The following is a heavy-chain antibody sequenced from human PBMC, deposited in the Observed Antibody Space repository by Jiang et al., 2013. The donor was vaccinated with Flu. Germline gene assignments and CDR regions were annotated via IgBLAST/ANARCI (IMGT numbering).Heavy chain of an antibody. Sequence: LLKPSETLSLTCTVSGGSVSSGSYYWSWIRQPPGKGLEWIGYIYYSGSTNYNPSLKSRVTISVDTSKNQFSLKLSSVTAADTAVYYCVRDRGSVIGDYYYYGMDVWGQGTTVTVSS. CDR3: VRDRGSVIGDYYYYGMDV. V-gene: IGHV4-61*01. D-gene: IGHD3-16*02. CDR1: GGSVSSGSYY. J-gene: IGHJ6*02. CDR2: IYYSGST.